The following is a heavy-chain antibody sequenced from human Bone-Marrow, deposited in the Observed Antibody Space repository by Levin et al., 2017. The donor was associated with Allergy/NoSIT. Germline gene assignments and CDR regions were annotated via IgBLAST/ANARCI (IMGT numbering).Heavy chain of an antibody. V-gene: IGHV3-15*07. Sequence: LSLTCAASGFSFRNAWMNWVRLTPGKGLEWVGRIKSKTDGGTIEYAAPVKDRFIISRDDSKDTLFLQMNSLKSEDTAVYYCAIEHDYGDYTNCFESWGQGTLVTVSS. J-gene: IGHJ5*01. CDR3: AIEHDYGDYTNCFES. CDR2: IKSKTDGGTI. CDR1: GFSFRNAW. D-gene: IGHD4-17*01.